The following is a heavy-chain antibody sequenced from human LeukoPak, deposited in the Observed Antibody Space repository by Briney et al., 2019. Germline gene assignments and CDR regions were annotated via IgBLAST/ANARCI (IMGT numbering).Heavy chain of an antibody. J-gene: IGHJ4*02. Sequence: GGSLRLSCAASGFTFSSYSMTWVRQAPGKGLEWISYISYSSSPIYYADSVKGRFTISRDNAKNSLYLQMNSLRAEDTAVYYCARRHYDILTGYHGFDYWGQGTLVTVSS. CDR1: GFTFSSYS. D-gene: IGHD3-9*01. CDR2: ISYSSSPI. V-gene: IGHV3-48*01. CDR3: ARRHYDILTGYHGFDY.